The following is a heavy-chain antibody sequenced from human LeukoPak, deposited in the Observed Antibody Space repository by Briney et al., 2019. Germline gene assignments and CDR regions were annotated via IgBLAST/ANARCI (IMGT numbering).Heavy chain of an antibody. CDR2: ISSGGSYI. Sequence: PGGSLRLSCAASGFTFSPYSMNWVRQAPGKGLEWVSSISSGGSYIYYADSVKGRFTISRDNAKNSLYLQMNSLRAEDTAVYYCARMNTAMATAYYYYYGMDVWGQGTTVTVSS. D-gene: IGHD5-18*01. V-gene: IGHV3-21*01. CDR3: ARMNTAMATAYYYYYGMDV. CDR1: GFTFSPYS. J-gene: IGHJ6*02.